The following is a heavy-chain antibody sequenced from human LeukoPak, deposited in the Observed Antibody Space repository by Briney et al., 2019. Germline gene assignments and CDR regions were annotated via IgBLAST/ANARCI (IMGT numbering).Heavy chain of an antibody. V-gene: IGHV3-48*04. D-gene: IGHD4-17*01. CDR2: ISSSSSTI. CDR3: ARSSYGDYPGGFDI. J-gene: IGHJ3*02. CDR1: GFTFSSYS. Sequence: GGSLRLSCAASGFTFSSYSMNWVCQAPGKGLEWVSYISSSSSTIYYADSVKGRFTISRDNAKNSLYLQMNSLRAEDTAVYYCARSSYGDYPGGFDIWGQGTMVTVSS.